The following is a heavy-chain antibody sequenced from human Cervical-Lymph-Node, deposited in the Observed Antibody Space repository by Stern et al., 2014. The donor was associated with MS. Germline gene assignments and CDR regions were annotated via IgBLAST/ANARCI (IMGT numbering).Heavy chain of an antibody. CDR1: GYSFANFW. V-gene: IGHV5-51*01. J-gene: IGHJ4*02. CDR3: ARLARPDYAY. Sequence: VQLVQSGAEVKKPGESLKISCKGSGYSFANFWIGWGRQMPGKGLERMGIIYPGDSETRKSPSFRGQVPISADKSISTAYLQWSSLKASDTAMYYCARLARPDYAYWGQGTLVTVSS. D-gene: IGHD4-17*01. CDR2: IYPGDSET.